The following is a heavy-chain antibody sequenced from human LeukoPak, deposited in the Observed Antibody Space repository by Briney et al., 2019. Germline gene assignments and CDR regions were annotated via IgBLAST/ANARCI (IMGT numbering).Heavy chain of an antibody. Sequence: GESLKISCKGSGYSFTSYWIGWVRQMPGKGLEWMGIIYPADSDTRYSPSFQGQVTISADKSISTAYLQWRSLKASDTAMYYCARAERYCSGGSCAYYYYYGMDVWGQGTTVTVSS. CDR2: IYPADSDT. V-gene: IGHV5-51*01. CDR3: ARAERYCSGGSCAYYYYYGMDV. J-gene: IGHJ6*02. CDR1: GYSFTSYW. D-gene: IGHD2-15*01.